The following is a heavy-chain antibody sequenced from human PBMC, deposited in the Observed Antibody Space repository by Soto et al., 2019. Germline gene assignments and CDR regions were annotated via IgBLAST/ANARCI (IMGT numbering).Heavy chain of an antibody. V-gene: IGHV3-23*01. CDR3: VKRGRNWGAFDF. D-gene: IGHD7-27*01. J-gene: IGHJ3*01. CDR1: GFILNNYA. CDR2: IGGTDGDSDGVP. Sequence: VQLLESGGDLVQPGGSLRLSCVASGFILNNYAMSWVRQAPGKGLEWVSTIGGTDGDSDGVPWYEDSVKGRFTISRDSSENTMFLHMHHLRAEDSALSYCVKRGRNWGAFDFWGQGTTVVVSS.